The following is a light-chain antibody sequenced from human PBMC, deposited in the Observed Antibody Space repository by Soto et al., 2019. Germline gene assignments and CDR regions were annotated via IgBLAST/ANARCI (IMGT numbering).Light chain of an antibody. V-gene: IGLV2-14*03. CDR2: DVN. CDR1: SSDIGAYNF. CDR3: TSWTTSTTMI. Sequence: QSALTQPASVSVSPGQSITISCTGTSSDIGAYNFVSWYQQHPGKAPKLMLYDVNIRPSGVSNRFSGSKSGNTASLTISGLQAEDEADYYCTSWTTSTTMIFGGGTKVTVL. J-gene: IGLJ2*01.